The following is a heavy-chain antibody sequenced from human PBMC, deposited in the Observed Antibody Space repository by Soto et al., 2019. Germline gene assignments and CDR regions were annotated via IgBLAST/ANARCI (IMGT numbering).Heavy chain of an antibody. CDR1: GFTFSSYA. J-gene: IGHJ6*02. CDR3: EKDRYCSGGSCPSYYYYYYGMDV. D-gene: IGHD2-15*01. Sequence: EVQLLESGGGLVQPGGSLRLSCAASGFTFSSYAMSWVRQAPGKGLEWVSAISGSGGSTYYADSVKGRFTISRDNSKNNQYQQMNSLRAEDTAVYYCEKDRYCSGGSCPSYYYYYYGMDVWGQGTTVTVSS. V-gene: IGHV3-23*01. CDR2: ISGSGGST.